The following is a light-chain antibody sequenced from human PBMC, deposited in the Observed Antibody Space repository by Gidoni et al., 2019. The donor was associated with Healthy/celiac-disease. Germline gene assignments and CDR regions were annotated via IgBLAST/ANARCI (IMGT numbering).Light chain of an antibody. J-gene: IGLJ2*01. CDR2: YDS. Sequence: SYVLTQPPSVPVAPGKTARITCGGNNIGSKRVHWYQQKPGQAPVLVIYYDSDRPSGIPERFSGSNSGNTATLTISRVEAGDEADYYCQVWDSSSDHVVFGGGTKLTVL. V-gene: IGLV3-21*04. CDR3: QVWDSSSDHVV. CDR1: NIGSKR.